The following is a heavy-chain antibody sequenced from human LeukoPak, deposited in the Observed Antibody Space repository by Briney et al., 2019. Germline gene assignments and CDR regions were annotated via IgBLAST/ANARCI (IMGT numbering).Heavy chain of an antibody. J-gene: IGHJ6*02. CDR3: ARDKGKGVIVVVSPNENYYYGMDV. Sequence: PGGSLRLSCAASGFTFSSYAMHWVRQAPGKGLEWVAVISYDGSNKYYADSVKGRFTISRDNSKNTLYLQMNSLRAEDTAVYYCARDKGKGVIVVVSPNENYYYGMDVWGQGTTVTVSS. CDR2: ISYDGSNK. CDR1: GFTFSSYA. V-gene: IGHV3-30-3*01. D-gene: IGHD3-22*01.